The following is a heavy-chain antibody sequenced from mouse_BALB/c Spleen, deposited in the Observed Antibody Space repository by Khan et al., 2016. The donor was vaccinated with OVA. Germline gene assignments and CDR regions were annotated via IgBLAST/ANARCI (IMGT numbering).Heavy chain of an antibody. CDR1: GYTFTSFW. CDR3: TRDRIDY. Sequence: QIQLVQSGAELAKPGASVKMSCKASGYTFTSFWMHWVKQRPGQGLEWIGYINPTSGYTDYNEKFKDRATLSAAKSSSPAYMQLSSLTSEDSAVYFCTRDRIDYWGQGTTLTVSS. CDR2: INPTSGYT. V-gene: IGHV1-7*01. J-gene: IGHJ2*01.